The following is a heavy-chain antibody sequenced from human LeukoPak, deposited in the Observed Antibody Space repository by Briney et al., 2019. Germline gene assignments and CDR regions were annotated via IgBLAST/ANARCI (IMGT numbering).Heavy chain of an antibody. Sequence: GASVKVSCKASGYTFTCYGISWVRQAPGQGLEWVGWISAYNGNTNYAQKLQGRVTMTTDTSTSTAYMELRSLRSDDTAVYSCARDGVSGSFDYWGQGTLVTVSS. CDR3: ARDGVSGSFDY. CDR2: ISAYNGNT. V-gene: IGHV1-18*01. D-gene: IGHD3-10*01. CDR1: GYTFTCYG. J-gene: IGHJ4*02.